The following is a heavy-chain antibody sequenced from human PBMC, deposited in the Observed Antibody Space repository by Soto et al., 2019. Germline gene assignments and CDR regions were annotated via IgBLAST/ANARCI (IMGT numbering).Heavy chain of an antibody. CDR3: ANERTATAAAEFYY. CDR2: VSYDGNVK. J-gene: IGHJ4*02. Sequence: PGGSLRLSCAASGFTFSNYGMQWVRQVPGKGVEWVAVVSYDGNVKFYADSVKGRFTISRDNSKNTLYLQMNSLRTEDTAIYYCANERTATAAAEFYYWGQGTLVTVSS. V-gene: IGHV3-30*18. D-gene: IGHD6-13*01. CDR1: GFTFSNYG.